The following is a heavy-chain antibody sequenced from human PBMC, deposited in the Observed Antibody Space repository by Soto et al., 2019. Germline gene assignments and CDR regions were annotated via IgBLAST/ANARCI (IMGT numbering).Heavy chain of an antibody. CDR1: GLIFSDYH. V-gene: IGHV3-72*01. D-gene: IGHD6-19*01. Sequence: EVQLVESGGGLVQPGGSLRLSCAASGLIFSDYHMDWVRQAPGKGLEWVGRIRRKANSYTTEYAASVKGRFTMSREDSKNSLYLQMNSLKSEDTAVYYCAMLGGWSGGSSGMDVWGQGPRVSVSS. CDR2: IRRKANSYTT. CDR3: AMLGGWSGGSSGMDV. J-gene: IGHJ6*01.